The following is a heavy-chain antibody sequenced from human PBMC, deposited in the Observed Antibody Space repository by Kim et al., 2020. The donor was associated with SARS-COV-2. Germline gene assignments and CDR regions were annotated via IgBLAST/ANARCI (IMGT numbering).Heavy chain of an antibody. D-gene: IGHD2-21*01. CDR3: AHRPEAYCSSTACYAFDY. V-gene: IGHV2-5*01. J-gene: IGHJ4*02. CDR1: GFSLSTSGAA. CDR2: IYWNDDK. Sequence: SGPTLVRPTQTLTLTCTFSGFSLSTSGAAVAWIRQPPGETLEWLALIYWNDDKRYSPSLKDRLTITKDTSKNQVVLTMTNMDPVDTATYYCAHRPEAYCSSTACYAFDYWGQGKLVTVSS.